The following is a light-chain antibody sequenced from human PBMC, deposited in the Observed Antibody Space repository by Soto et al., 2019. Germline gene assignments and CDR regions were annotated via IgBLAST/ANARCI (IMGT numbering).Light chain of an antibody. Sequence: QPVLTQSPSASASLGASGKLTCTLSSGHSNYAIAWHQQQPGKGPRYLMKLNRDGSHSKGDGIPNRFSGSSSGAERYLTISSLQSEDEADYYCQTWGTGIVIFGGRTKVTVL. CDR1: SGHSNYA. CDR2: LNRDGSH. CDR3: QTWGTGIVI. J-gene: IGLJ2*01. V-gene: IGLV4-69*01.